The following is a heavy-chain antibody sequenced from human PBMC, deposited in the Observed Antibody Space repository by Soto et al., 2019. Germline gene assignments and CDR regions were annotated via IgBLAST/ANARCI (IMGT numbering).Heavy chain of an antibody. D-gene: IGHD4-17*01. CDR1: GFTFSSYA. CDR3: AKGGDNGDYVYHY. V-gene: IGHV3-30-3*01. Sequence: GGSLRLSCAASGFTFSSYAMHWVRQAPGKGLEWVAVISYDGSNKYYADSVKGRFTISRDNSKNTLYLQMNSLRAEDSALYYCAKGGDNGDYVYHYWGQGTLVTVS. CDR2: ISYDGSNK. J-gene: IGHJ4*02.